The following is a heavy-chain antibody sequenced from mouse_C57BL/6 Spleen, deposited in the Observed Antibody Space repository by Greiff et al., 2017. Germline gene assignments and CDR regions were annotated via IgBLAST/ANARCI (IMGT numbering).Heavy chain of an antibody. J-gene: IGHJ1*03. Sequence: QVQLQQSGAELVKPGASVKMSCKASGYTFTTYPIEWMKQNHGKSLEWIGNFHPYNDDTKYNEKFKGKATWTVEKSSSTVYLELSRLTSDDSAVYYCARNYYGSSYDWYFDVWGTGTTVTVSS. D-gene: IGHD1-1*01. CDR2: FHPYNDDT. CDR3: ARNYYGSSYDWYFDV. V-gene: IGHV1-47*01. CDR1: GYTFTTYP.